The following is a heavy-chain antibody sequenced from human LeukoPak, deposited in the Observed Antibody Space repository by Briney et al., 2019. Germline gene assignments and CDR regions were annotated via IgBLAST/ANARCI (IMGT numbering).Heavy chain of an antibody. V-gene: IGHV4-4*09. CDR3: ARQTVANFFFDY. D-gene: IGHD4-23*01. Sequence: SETLSLTCTVSGGSISSYYWGWIRQPPGKGLEWIGYIYISGNTNYNPSLKSRVTISVDTSKNQFSLKLSSVTAADTAVYYCARQTVANFFFDYWGQGTLVTVSS. CDR2: IYISGNT. J-gene: IGHJ4*02. CDR1: GGSISSYY.